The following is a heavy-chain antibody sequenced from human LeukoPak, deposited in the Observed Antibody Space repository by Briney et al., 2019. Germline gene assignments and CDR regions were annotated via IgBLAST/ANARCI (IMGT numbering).Heavy chain of an antibody. V-gene: IGHV4-34*01. CDR1: GGSFSGYY. Sequence: KPSETLSLTCAVYGGSFSGYYWSWIRQPPGKGLEWIGEINHSGSTNYNPSLKSRVTISVDTSKNQFSLKLSSVTAADTAVYYCARDYDFWRGHYYYYMDVWGKGTTVIVSS. J-gene: IGHJ6*03. CDR3: ARDYDFWRGHYYYYMDV. CDR2: INHSGST. D-gene: IGHD3-3*01.